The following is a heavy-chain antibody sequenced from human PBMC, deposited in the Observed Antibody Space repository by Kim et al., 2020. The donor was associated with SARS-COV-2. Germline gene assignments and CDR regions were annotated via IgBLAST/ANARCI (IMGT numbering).Heavy chain of an antibody. CDR3: AKDDISFGDYMWFDP. J-gene: IGHJ5*02. Sequence: DSVKGRFTISRDNSKNTLYLQMNSLSAEDTAVYYCAKDDISFGDYMWFDPWGQGTLVTVSS. V-gene: IGHV3-23*01. D-gene: IGHD4-17*01.